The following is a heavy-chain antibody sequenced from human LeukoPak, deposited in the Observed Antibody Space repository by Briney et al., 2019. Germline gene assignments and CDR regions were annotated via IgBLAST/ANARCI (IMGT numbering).Heavy chain of an antibody. CDR3: ARERHSYGLGYFFDY. D-gene: IGHD5-18*01. CDR1: GGSISSYY. Sequence: SETLSLTCTVSGGSISSYYWSWIRQPPGKGLEWIGYIYYSGSTNYNPSLKSRVTISVDTSKNQFSLKLSSVTAADTAVYYCARERHSYGLGYFFDYWGQGTLVTVSS. J-gene: IGHJ4*02. CDR2: IYYSGST. V-gene: IGHV4-59*01.